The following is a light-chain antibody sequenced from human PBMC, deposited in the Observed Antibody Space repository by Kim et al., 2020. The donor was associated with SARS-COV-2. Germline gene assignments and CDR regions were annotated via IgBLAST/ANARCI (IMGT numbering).Light chain of an antibody. J-gene: IGLJ3*02. Sequence: GQRVTISCSGSSSNIGPTTVNWYQQLPGTAPKLLIYENNRRPSGVPDRFSGSKSGTSASLAISGLQPEDEADYYCAAWDDSLNGPVFGGGTKLTVL. V-gene: IGLV1-44*01. CDR2: ENN. CDR3: AAWDDSLNGPV. CDR1: SSNIGPTT.